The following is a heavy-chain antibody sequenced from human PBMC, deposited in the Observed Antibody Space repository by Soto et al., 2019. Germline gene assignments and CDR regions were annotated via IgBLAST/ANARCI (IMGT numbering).Heavy chain of an antibody. V-gene: IGHV4-34*01. Sequence: SETQSLTCAVYGGSFSGYYGSWIRQPPGKGLEWIGEINHSGSTNYNPSLKSRVTISVDTSKNQFSLKLSSVTAADTAVYYCARAYYYDSSGSLGYWGQGTLVTVSS. J-gene: IGHJ4*02. CDR2: INHSGST. CDR1: GGSFSGYY. D-gene: IGHD3-22*01. CDR3: ARAYYYDSSGSLGY.